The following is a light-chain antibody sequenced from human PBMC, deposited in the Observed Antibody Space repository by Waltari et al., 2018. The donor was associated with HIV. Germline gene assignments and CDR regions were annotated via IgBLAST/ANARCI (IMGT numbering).Light chain of an antibody. CDR3: MQALQTPPT. Sequence: IVMTQSPLSLPVTPGEPASISCTSRQSLLHSNGYNYLGWYLQKPGQSPQLLIYLGSNRASGVPDRFSGGASGTNFTLQISRVEAEDVGVYYCMQALQTPPTFGGGTSVEVK. CDR1: QSLLHSNGYNY. J-gene: IGKJ4*01. V-gene: IGKV2-28*01. CDR2: LGS.